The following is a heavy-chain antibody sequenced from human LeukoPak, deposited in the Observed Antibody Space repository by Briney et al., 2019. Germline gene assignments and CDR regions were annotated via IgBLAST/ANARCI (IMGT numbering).Heavy chain of an antibody. CDR1: GFTFSNYA. Sequence: GGSLRLSCAASGFTFSNYAIHWVSQAPGKGLEWVAVISYDGSYKYYAESVRGRFTISRDNSKNTLYLQMNSLRAEDTAVYYCARVDTAMGAFDYWGQGTLVTVSS. D-gene: IGHD5-18*01. J-gene: IGHJ4*02. V-gene: IGHV3-30-3*01. CDR3: ARVDTAMGAFDY. CDR2: ISYDGSYK.